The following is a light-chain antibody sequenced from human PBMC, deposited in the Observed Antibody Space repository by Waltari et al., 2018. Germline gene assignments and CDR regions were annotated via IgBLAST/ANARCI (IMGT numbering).Light chain of an antibody. J-gene: IGKJ1*01. Sequence: EIVMTQSPATLSVSPGERATLSCSASQSVSSNLAWYQQKPGQSPRLRIYGASTRATGIAARFSGSGSGTEFTLTISSLQSEDFALYYCQQYNDWPRTFGQGTKVEI. CDR1: QSVSSN. CDR2: GAS. V-gene: IGKV3-15*01. CDR3: QQYNDWPRT.